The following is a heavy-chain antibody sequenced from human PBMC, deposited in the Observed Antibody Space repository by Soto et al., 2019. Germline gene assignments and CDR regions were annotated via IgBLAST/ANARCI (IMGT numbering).Heavy chain of an antibody. Sequence: PSETLCLTCAVYGGSFSGYYWSWIRQPPGKGLKWIGEINHSGSTNYNPSLKSRVTISVDTSKNQFSLTLTSVTAADRAVYYCARGSVDTVDSRGFYEYWGQGTPVTVSS. V-gene: IGHV4-34*01. CDR2: INHSGST. D-gene: IGHD3-22*01. CDR1: GGSFSGYY. CDR3: ARGSVDTVDSRGFYEY. J-gene: IGHJ4*02.